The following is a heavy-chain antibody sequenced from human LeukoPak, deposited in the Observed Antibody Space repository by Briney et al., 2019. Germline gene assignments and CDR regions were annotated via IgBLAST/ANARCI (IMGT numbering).Heavy chain of an antibody. J-gene: IGHJ4*02. CDR1: GFTFDDYA. CDR3: AKDLTPGWVLLIDY. Sequence: GGSLRLSCAASGFTFDDYAMHWVRQAPGKGLEWVSLISGDGGSTYYADSVKGRFTISRDNSKNSLCLQMNSLRTEDTALYYCAKDLTPGWVLLIDYWGQGTLVTVSS. CDR2: ISGDGGST. V-gene: IGHV3-43*02. D-gene: IGHD1-26*01.